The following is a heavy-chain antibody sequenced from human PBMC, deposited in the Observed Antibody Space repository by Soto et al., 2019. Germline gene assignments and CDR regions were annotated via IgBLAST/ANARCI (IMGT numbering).Heavy chain of an antibody. V-gene: IGHV3-30-3*01. Sequence: QVQLVESGGGVVQPGRSLRLSCAASGFTFSSYAMHWVRQAPGKGLEWVAVISYDGSNKYYADSVKGRFTISRDNSKNTLYLQMNGLRAADTAVYYCAGGTLVVQIFDYWGQGTLVTVSS. J-gene: IGHJ4*02. D-gene: IGHD2-15*01. CDR2: ISYDGSNK. CDR1: GFTFSSYA. CDR3: AGGTLVVQIFDY.